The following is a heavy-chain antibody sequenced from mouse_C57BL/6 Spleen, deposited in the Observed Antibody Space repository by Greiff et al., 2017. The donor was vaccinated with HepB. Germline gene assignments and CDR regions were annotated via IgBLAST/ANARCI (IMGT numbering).Heavy chain of an antibody. V-gene: IGHV14-1*01. D-gene: IGHD1-1*01. CDR1: GFNIKDYY. Sequence: EVQLQQSGAELVRPGASVKLSCTASGFNIKDYYMPWVKQRPEQGLEWIGRIDPEDGDTEYAPKFQGKATMTADTSSNPAYLQLSSLTSEDTAVYYCTSFITTVVANFDYWGQGTTLTVSS. J-gene: IGHJ2*01. CDR3: TSFITTVVANFDY. CDR2: IDPEDGDT.